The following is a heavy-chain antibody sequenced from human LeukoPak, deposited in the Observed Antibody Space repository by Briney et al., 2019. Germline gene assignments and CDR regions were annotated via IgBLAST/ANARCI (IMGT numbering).Heavy chain of an antibody. CDR2: IKEDGTET. CDR3: AKESKAYYYDSSGSSCFDY. V-gene: IGHV3-7*03. CDR1: GFMFSSNW. J-gene: IGHJ4*02. D-gene: IGHD3-22*01. Sequence: GGSLRLSCAASGFMFSSNWMSWVRLAPGKGLEWVANIKEDGTETYYVDSVKGRFTISRDNAKNSLYLQKNSLRVEDTAVYYCAKESKAYYYDSSGSSCFDYWGQGTLVTVSS.